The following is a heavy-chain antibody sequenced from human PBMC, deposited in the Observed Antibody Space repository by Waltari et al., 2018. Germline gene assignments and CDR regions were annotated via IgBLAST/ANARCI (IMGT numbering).Heavy chain of an antibody. J-gene: IGHJ6*02. CDR3: ARDDGYYYYYGMDV. Sequence: QVQLVQSGAEVKKPGASVKVSCKASGYTFTGYYMHWVRQAPGQGLEWMGRINPNSGGTNYAQKFQGRVTMTRDTSISTVYMELSRLRSDDTAVYYCARDDGYYYYYGMDVWGQGTTVTVSS. CDR1: GYTFTGYY. CDR2: INPNSGGT. V-gene: IGHV1-2*06.